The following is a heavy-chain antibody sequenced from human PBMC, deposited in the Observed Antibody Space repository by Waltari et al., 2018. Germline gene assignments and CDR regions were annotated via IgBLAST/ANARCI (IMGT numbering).Heavy chain of an antibody. CDR3: ASLGIYSYGRFDY. D-gene: IGHD5-18*01. CDR1: VRHFTGDY. CDR2: SNHSAST. V-gene: IGHV4-34*01. J-gene: IGHJ4*02. Sequence: QLRLQQWGSGLLKHSEPLSLTCAVCVRHFTGDYWSWLRLPPGKGLEWIGESNHSASTNYNPSLKSPVTISVDTSKNHFSLKLNSVTAADTAVYFCASLGIYSYGRFDYWGQGTLVTVSS.